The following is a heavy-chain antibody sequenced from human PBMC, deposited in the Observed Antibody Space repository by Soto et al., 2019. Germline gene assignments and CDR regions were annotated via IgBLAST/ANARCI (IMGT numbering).Heavy chain of an antibody. V-gene: IGHV4-4*02. J-gene: IGHJ4*02. D-gene: IGHD6-19*01. CDR3: ARDYSRSFYSSGFLDY. CDR2: IHHSGIT. Sequence: WETLSLTCTVSGASITDNNYWSWVRQPPGKGLEWIGEIHHSGITKYNPSLKSRVIISMDKSNNQFSLNLSPVTAADTAVYYCARDYSRSFYSSGFLDYWGQGTLVTVSS. CDR1: GASITDNNY.